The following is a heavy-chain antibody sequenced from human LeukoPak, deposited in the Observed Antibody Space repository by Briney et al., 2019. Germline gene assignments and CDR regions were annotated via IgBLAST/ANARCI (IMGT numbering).Heavy chain of an antibody. D-gene: IGHD5-24*01. CDR2: IKQDGSEK. J-gene: IGHJ4*02. V-gene: IGHV3-7*01. Sequence: PGGSLRLSCAASGFTFSSYWMSWVRQAPGKGLEWVANIKQDGSEKYYVDSVKGRFTISRDNSKNTLYLQMNSLRAEDTAVYYCASSWGEMASSENLDYWGQGTLVTVSS. CDR3: ASSWGEMASSENLDY. CDR1: GFTFSSYW.